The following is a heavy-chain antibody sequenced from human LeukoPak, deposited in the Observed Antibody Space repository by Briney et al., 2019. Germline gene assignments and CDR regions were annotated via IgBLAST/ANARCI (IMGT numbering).Heavy chain of an antibody. CDR2: IYYSGST. CDR1: GGSISSRGYS. D-gene: IGHD6-13*01. J-gene: IGHJ6*04. CDR3: ARSYSSSRFIMDV. V-gene: IGHV4-30-4*07. Sequence: SETLSLTCAVSGGSISSRGYSWSWIRQPPGKGLEWIGYIYYSGSTYYNPSLKSRVSISIDTSKNHFSLKLTSVTAADTAVYYCARSYSSSRFIMDVWGKGTTVTVSS.